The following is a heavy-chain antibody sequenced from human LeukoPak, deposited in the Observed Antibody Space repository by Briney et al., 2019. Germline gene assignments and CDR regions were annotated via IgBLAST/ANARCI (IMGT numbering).Heavy chain of an antibody. Sequence: PGGSLRLSCAASGFTFSDYYMSWIRQAPGRGLEWVSYISSSSSYTNYADSVKGRFTISRDNSKNTLYLQMNSLRAEDTAVYYCARGRLYYYDSSGYYSLDYWGQGTLVTVSS. CDR3: ARGRLYYYDSSGYYSLDY. V-gene: IGHV3-11*06. J-gene: IGHJ4*02. CDR1: GFTFSDYY. D-gene: IGHD3-22*01. CDR2: ISSSSSYT.